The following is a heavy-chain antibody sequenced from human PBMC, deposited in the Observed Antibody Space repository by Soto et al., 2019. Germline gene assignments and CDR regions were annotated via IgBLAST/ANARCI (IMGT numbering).Heavy chain of an antibody. V-gene: IGHV3-48*01. CDR3: ARDRFDYYDSSGYWRFDP. CDR1: GFTFSSYA. Sequence: GGSLRLSCAASGFTFSSYAMHWVRQAPGKGLEWVSYISSSSSTIYYADSVKGRFTITRDNAKNSLYLQMNSLRAEDTAVYYCARDRFDYYDSSGYWRFDPWGQGTLVTVSS. J-gene: IGHJ5*02. D-gene: IGHD3-22*01. CDR2: ISSSSSTI.